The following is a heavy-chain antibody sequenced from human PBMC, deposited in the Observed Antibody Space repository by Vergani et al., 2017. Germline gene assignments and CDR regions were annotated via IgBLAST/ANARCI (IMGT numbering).Heavy chain of an antibody. D-gene: IGHD4/OR15-4a*01. CDR3: ARSNSINPWRTESRLWWFDF. CDR2: SGWEVARMIANSVA. J-gene: IGHJ4*02. Sequence: DVQLVQSGGGQVQPGESLEVSCAASEFKISDFDIHWVRQAPGRGLEWVGRSGWEVARMIANSVASFSASVRGRVGISRDDSKNAVHLRLSNVGVADTAIYYCARSNSINPWRTESRLWWFDFWGQGTLVTV. CDR1: EFKISDFD. V-gene: IGHV3-73*02.